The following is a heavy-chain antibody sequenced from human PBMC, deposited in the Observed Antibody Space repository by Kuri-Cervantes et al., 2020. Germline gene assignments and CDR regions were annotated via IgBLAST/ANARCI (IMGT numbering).Heavy chain of an antibody. CDR1: GFTFSRHW. CDR3: ARVADYDILTGYFGPRSFDY. Sequence: GGSLRLSCGASGFTFSRHWMNWVRQAPGKGLVWVANLKEAGGEKYYVESLEGRFTISRDHAKTSLCLQMNSLRAEDTAVYYCARVADYDILTGYFGPRSFDYWGQGTLVTVSS. J-gene: IGHJ4*02. CDR2: LKEAGGEK. V-gene: IGHV3-7*01. D-gene: IGHD3-9*01.